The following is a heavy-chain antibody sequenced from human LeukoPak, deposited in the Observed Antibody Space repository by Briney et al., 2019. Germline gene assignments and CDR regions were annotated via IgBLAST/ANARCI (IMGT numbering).Heavy chain of an antibody. V-gene: IGHV3-30*18. J-gene: IGHJ4*02. CDR2: ISYDGSNK. Sequence: PGGSLRLSCAASGFTFSNHGMHWVRQAPGKGREWVAVISYDGSNKYYADSVKGRFAISRDNSKNTLYLQMNSLRAEDTAVYYCAKAYGYCTTTSCSHEEFDYWGQGTLVTVSS. D-gene: IGHD2-2*01. CDR1: GFTFSNHG. CDR3: AKAYGYCTTTSCSHEEFDY.